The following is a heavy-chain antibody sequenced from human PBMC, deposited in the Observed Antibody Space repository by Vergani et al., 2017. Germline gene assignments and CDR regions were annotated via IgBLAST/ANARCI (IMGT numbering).Heavy chain of an antibody. CDR1: GFTVSSNY. CDR2: IYSGGST. D-gene: IGHD2-21*02. CDR3: ARDTPTLAYCGGDCYSGRGY. J-gene: IGHJ4*02. V-gene: IGHV3-66*01. Sequence: EVQLVESGGGLVQPGGSLRLSCAASGFTVSSNYMSWVRQAPGKGLEWVSVIYSGGSTYYADSVKGRFTISRDNSKNTLYLQMNSLRAEDTSVYYCARDTPTLAYCGGDCYSGRGYWGQGTLVTGSS.